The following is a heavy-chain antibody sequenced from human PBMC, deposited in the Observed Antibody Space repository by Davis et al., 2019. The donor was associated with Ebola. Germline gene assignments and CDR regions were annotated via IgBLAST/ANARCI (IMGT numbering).Heavy chain of an antibody. Sequence: GESLKISCAASGFTFDDYGMSWVRQAPGKGLEWVAVISGDGNNKYYADSVKGRFTISRDKSKNTLYLQMNSLRAEDTAVYYCAKEFLWGQGTLVTVSS. J-gene: IGHJ4*02. CDR1: GFTFDDYG. CDR3: AKEFL. V-gene: IGHV3-30*18. CDR2: ISGDGNNK.